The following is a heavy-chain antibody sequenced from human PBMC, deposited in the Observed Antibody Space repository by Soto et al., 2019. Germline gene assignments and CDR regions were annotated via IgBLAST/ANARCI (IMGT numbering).Heavy chain of an antibody. Sequence: EVQLVESGGGLVQPGGSLRLSCAASGFTFSSYWMSWVRQAPGKGLEWVANIKQDGSEKYYVDSVKGRFTISRDNAKNSLYLQMNSLRAEDTAVYYCARGGVTMVRGVIPSNSYYYYYYMDVWGKGTTVTVSS. CDR3: ARGGVTMVRGVIPSNSYYYYYYMDV. CDR2: IKQDGSEK. CDR1: GFTFSSYW. J-gene: IGHJ6*03. D-gene: IGHD3-10*01. V-gene: IGHV3-7*01.